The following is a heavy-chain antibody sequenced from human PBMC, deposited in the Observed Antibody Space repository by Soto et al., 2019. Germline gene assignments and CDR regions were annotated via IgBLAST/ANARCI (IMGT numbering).Heavy chain of an antibody. CDR2: MNTNSDDT. V-gene: IGHV1-8*01. CDR1: GYTFTSYY. J-gene: IGHJ6*02. Sequence: ASVKVSCKTSGYTFTSYYINWVRQAPGQGLEWVGWMNTNSDDTRSAQKFRGRLTLTRDKSMRAVYMKLSNLRPDDSAVYYCAREWSAAGHFYGMDVWGQGTTVTAP. CDR3: AREWSAAGHFYGMDV. D-gene: IGHD6-13*01.